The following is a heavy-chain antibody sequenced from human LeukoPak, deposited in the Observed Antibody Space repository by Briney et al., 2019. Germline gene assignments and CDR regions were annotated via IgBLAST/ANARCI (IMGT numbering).Heavy chain of an antibody. CDR1: GYTFTSYG. V-gene: IGHV1-18*01. J-gene: IGHJ6*02. Sequence: ASVKVSCKASGYTFTSYGISWVRQAPGQGLEWMGWISAYNGNTNYAQKLQGGVTMTTDTSTSTAYMELRSLRSDDTAVYYCAREQLLWFGELPNYYGMDVWGQGTTVTVSS. CDR3: AREQLLWFGELPNYYGMDV. CDR2: ISAYNGNT. D-gene: IGHD3-10*01.